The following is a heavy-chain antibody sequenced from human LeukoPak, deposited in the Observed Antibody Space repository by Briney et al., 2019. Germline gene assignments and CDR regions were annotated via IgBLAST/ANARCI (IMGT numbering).Heavy chain of an antibody. V-gene: IGHV3-23*01. Sequence: GGSLRLSCAASGLTFSTYSMNWVRQAPGKGLEWVSAISGSGGSTYYADSVKGRFTISRDNSKNTLYLQMNSLRAEDTAVYYCAKDSHDSGYDFGYWGQGTLVTVSS. CDR1: GLTFSTYS. CDR3: AKDSHDSGYDFGY. J-gene: IGHJ4*02. D-gene: IGHD5-12*01. CDR2: ISGSGGST.